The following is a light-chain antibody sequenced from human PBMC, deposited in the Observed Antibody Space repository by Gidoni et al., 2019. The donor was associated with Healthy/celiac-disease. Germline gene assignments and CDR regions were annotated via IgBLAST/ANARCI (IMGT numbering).Light chain of an antibody. CDR3: QQSYSTPQA. V-gene: IGKV1-39*01. J-gene: IGKJ1*01. Sequence: ESQLAHSPSSLSASVGDRVTITCRASQSISSYLNWYQQKPGKAPKLLIYAASSLQSGVPSRFSGSGSGTDFTLTISSLQPEDFATYYCQQSYSTPQAFGQGTKLEIK. CDR1: QSISSY. CDR2: AAS.